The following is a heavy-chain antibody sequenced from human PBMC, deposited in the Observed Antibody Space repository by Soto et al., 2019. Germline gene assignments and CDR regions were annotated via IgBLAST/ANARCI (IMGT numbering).Heavy chain of an antibody. D-gene: IGHD2-2*01. V-gene: IGHV4-34*01. CDR3: GRGLPPPAVRLFDY. J-gene: IGHJ4*02. CDR1: GGSFSGYY. Sequence: SETLSLTCAVYGGSFSGYYLSWIRQPPGKGLEWIGEINHSGSTNYNPSLKSRVTISVDTSKNQFSLKLSSVTAADTAVYYCGRGLPPPAVRLFDYWGRGPRAPVSP. CDR2: INHSGST.